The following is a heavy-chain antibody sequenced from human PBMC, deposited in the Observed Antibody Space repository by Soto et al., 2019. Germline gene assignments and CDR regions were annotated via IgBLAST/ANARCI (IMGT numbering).Heavy chain of an antibody. D-gene: IGHD3-9*01. CDR3: ARDASTGTFIFDY. Sequence: LRLSCAASGFAITNNYMDWVRQAPGKGLEWISLIYSGGTTYYADSVKGRFAISRDDSKNTVFLQMNSLRAEDTAVYYCARDASTGTFIFDYWGQGTLVTVSS. V-gene: IGHV3-53*01. J-gene: IGHJ4*02. CDR2: IYSGGTT. CDR1: GFAITNNY.